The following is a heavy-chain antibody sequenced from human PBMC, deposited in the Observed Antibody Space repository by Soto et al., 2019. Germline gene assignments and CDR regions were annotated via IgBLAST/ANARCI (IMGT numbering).Heavy chain of an antibody. J-gene: IGHJ4*02. CDR3: ARAGYSSSWYPEVFDY. CDR1: GFTVSSNY. D-gene: IGHD6-13*01. V-gene: IGHV3-53*04. CDR2: IYSGGST. Sequence: GGSLRLSCAASGFTVSSNYMSWVRQAPGKGLEWVSVIYSGGSTYYADSGKGRFTISRHNSKNTRYLQMNSLGAEDTAVYYCARAGYSSSWYPEVFDYWGQGTLVTVSS.